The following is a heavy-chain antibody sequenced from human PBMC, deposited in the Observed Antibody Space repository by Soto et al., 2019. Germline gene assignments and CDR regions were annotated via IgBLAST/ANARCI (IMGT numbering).Heavy chain of an antibody. V-gene: IGHV3-23*01. J-gene: IGHJ4*02. CDR2: MSGSGANT. Sequence: EVQLLESAGGLVQPGGSLSLSCAASGFTFSSYAMKWVRQAPGKGLEWVSAMSGSGANTYYADSVKGRFTISRDNSKNTLFLQLNSLRAEDTAVYYCAKCAGSGWYPDYWGQGTLVTVSS. CDR3: AKCAGSGWYPDY. CDR1: GFTFSSYA. D-gene: IGHD6-19*01.